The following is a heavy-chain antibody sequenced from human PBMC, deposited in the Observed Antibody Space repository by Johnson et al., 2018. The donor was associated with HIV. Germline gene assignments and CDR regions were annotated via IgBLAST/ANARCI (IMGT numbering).Heavy chain of an antibody. CDR2: IWYDGTDK. D-gene: IGHD3-3*01. Sequence: QVQLVESGGGLVKPGGSLRVSCEASGMIFSNLWMNWVRQAPGKGLEWVALIWYDGTDKYYADSAKGRFTISRDNSKNTLSLQMNSLRAEDTAVYYCAKPYYDFWSGYPAFDIWGQGTMVTVSS. CDR3: AKPYYDFWSGYPAFDI. CDR1: GMIFSNLW. V-gene: IGHV3-33*08. J-gene: IGHJ3*02.